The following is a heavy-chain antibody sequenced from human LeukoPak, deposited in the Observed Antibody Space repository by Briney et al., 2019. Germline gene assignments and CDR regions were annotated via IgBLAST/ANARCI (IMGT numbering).Heavy chain of an antibody. CDR2: IYYSGST. CDR1: GGSISGYH. CDR3: ARGNDYVWGSYRYPLYYGMDV. Sequence: SETLSLTCTVSGGSISGYHWSWIRQPPGKGLEWIGYIYYSGSTNYNPSFKSRVTISVDTSKNQFSLKLSSVTAADTAVYYCARGNDYVWGSYRYPLYYGMDVWGQGTTVTVSS. D-gene: IGHD3-16*02. J-gene: IGHJ6*02. V-gene: IGHV4-59*12.